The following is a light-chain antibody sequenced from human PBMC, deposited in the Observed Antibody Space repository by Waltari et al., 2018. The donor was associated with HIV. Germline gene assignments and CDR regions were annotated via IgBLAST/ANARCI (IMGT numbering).Light chain of an antibody. CDR2: GAR. Sequence: IVMTQSPPTLSVSPGERVTLSCRASQSVNYNLAWYQQKPGQAPRLLMYGARGRAAGIPARFSGSGSGTEFTLTISSLQSEDFAVYYCQQYENWPPITFGQGTRLEIK. J-gene: IGKJ5*01. CDR3: QQYENWPPIT. CDR1: QSVNYN. V-gene: IGKV3-15*01.